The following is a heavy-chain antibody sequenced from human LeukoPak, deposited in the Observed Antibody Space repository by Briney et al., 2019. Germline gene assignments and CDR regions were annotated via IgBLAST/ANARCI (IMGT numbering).Heavy chain of an antibody. Sequence: SVKVSCKASGFTLTNYDINWVRQAPGQGLEWMGGIIPIFGTANYAQKFQGRVTITADESTSTAYMELSSLRSEDTAVYYCARANSSSWFGGIRNYYYYGMDVWGQGTTVTVSS. CDR1: GFTLTNYD. D-gene: IGHD6-13*01. J-gene: IGHJ6*02. V-gene: IGHV1-69*13. CDR2: IIPIFGTA. CDR3: ARANSSSWFGGIRNYYYYGMDV.